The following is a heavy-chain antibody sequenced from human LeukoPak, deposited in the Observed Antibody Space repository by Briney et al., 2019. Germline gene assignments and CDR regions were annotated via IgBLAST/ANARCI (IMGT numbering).Heavy chain of an antibody. D-gene: IGHD3-22*01. Sequence: PSQTLSLTCTVSGGSISSGGYSWNWIRQPPGKGLEWIGYMYHSGSTYYNPSPKSRVTISVDTSKNQFSLKLSSVTAADTAVYYCASLKQNYYDSSGYYHLGDYWGQGTLVTVSS. CDR2: MYHSGST. CDR1: GGSISSGGYS. J-gene: IGHJ4*02. CDR3: ASLKQNYYDSSGYYHLGDY. V-gene: IGHV4-30-2*05.